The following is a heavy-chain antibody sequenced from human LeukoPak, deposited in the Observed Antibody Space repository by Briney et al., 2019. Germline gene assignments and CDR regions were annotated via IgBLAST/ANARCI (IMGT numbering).Heavy chain of an antibody. CDR2: LNESGAI. CDR3: ARGWISAGDYAY. D-gene: IGHD4-17*01. Sequence: PSETLSLTCAVYGGSFSSNSWSWIRQAPGKGLERIGELNESGAINYNAALRSRLTISVDTSKNQFSLALRSVTAADTAVYYCARGWISAGDYAYWGQGTLVTVSS. CDR1: GGSFSSNS. V-gene: IGHV4-34*01. J-gene: IGHJ4*02.